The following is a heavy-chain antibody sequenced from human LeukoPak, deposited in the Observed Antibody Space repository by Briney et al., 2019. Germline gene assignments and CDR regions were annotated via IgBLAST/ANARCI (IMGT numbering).Heavy chain of an antibody. Sequence: SETLSLTCTVSGGSISSYYWSWIRQPPGKGLEWIGCIYYSGSTNYNPSLKSRVTISVDTSKNQFSLKLSSVTAADTAVYYCARVLRAEYDFWSGYLVEDYYYGMDVWGQGTTVTVSS. CDR3: ARVLRAEYDFWSGYLVEDYYYGMDV. CDR2: IYYSGST. CDR1: GGSISSYY. V-gene: IGHV4-59*01. D-gene: IGHD3-3*01. J-gene: IGHJ6*01.